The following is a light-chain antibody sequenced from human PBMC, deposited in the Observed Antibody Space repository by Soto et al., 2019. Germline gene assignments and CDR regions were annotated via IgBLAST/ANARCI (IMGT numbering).Light chain of an antibody. V-gene: IGKV3-15*01. Sequence: DIVMTQSPATLSVSPGERATLSCRASQSVSTDLAWYQQKPGQAPRLLVHGASTRATGIPARFSGSGSGTEFSLTISSLQSVDFAVYYCQQHNDWPWTFGQGTKVEIK. J-gene: IGKJ1*01. CDR3: QQHNDWPWT. CDR1: QSVSTD. CDR2: GAS.